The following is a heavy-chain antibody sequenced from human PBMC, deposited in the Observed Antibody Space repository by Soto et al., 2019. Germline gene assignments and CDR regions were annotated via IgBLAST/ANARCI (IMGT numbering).Heavy chain of an antibody. Sequence: SVKVSCKASGFTFSSSAVQWVRQARGQRLEWIGKIVVGSGNTNYAQKFQERVTITRDMSTSTAYMELSSLRSEDTAFYYCAAFDPGPMGFDPWGQGTLGTVSS. CDR2: IVVGSGNT. CDR1: GFTFSSSA. CDR3: AAFDPGPMGFDP. J-gene: IGHJ5*02. V-gene: IGHV1-58*01. D-gene: IGHD3-9*01.